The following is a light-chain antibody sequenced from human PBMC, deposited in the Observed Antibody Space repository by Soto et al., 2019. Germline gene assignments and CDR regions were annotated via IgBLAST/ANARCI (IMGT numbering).Light chain of an antibody. CDR3: QQYGSSPPLT. CDR1: QSISSSF. CDR2: GAS. J-gene: IGKJ4*01. Sequence: EFVLTQSPGKLSLSPGERATLSCRASQSISSSFLAWDQQKPGQAPRLLIYGASSRGTGIPDRFSGSGSGTAFTLTISRLEPEDFAVYYCQQYGSSPPLTFGGGTKVEIK. V-gene: IGKV3-20*01.